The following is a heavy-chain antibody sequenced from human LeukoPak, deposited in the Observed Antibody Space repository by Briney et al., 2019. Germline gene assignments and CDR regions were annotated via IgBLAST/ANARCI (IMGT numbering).Heavy chain of an antibody. V-gene: IGHV3-11*04. D-gene: IGHD3-3*01. CDR1: GFTFSDYY. J-gene: IGHJ4*02. CDR3: ARQQIQLEWSHGGHDY. CDR2: ISSSGSTI. Sequence: GGSLRLSCAASGFTFSDYYMSWIRQAPGKGLEWVSYISSSGSTIYYADSVKGRFTISRDDAKNSLYLQMNSLRAEDTAVYYCARQQIQLEWSHGGHDYWGQGTLVTVSS.